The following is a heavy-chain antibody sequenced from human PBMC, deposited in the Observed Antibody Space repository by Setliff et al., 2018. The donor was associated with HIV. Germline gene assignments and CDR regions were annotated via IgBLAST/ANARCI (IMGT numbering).Heavy chain of an antibody. Sequence: WASVKVSCKASGFTFSNSAVLWVRQARGQRPEWIGWIVVGSGNTNYAQMFYERVTITRDMSTSTAYMELSSLRSEDTAMYYCAAAVSFCDSTSCSHYFDYWGPGTLVTVSS. J-gene: IGHJ4*02. V-gene: IGHV1-58*01. D-gene: IGHD2-2*01. CDR2: IVVGSGNT. CDR3: AAAVSFCDSTSCSHYFDY. CDR1: GFTFSNSA.